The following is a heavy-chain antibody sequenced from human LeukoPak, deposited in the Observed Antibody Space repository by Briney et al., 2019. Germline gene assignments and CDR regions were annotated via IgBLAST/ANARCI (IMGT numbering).Heavy chain of an antibody. D-gene: IGHD3-3*01. CDR1: GYTLTELS. Sequence: ASVKVSCKVSGYTLTELSMHWVRQAPGKGLEWMGGFDPEDGETIYAQKFQGRVTMTEDTSTDTAYMELSSLRSEDTAVYYCATIFGVVTPFDYWGQGTLVTISS. V-gene: IGHV1-24*01. J-gene: IGHJ4*02. CDR3: ATIFGVVTPFDY. CDR2: FDPEDGET.